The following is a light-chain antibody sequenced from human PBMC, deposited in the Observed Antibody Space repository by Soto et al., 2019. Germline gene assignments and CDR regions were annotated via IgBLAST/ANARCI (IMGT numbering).Light chain of an antibody. CDR3: QQYGSSGT. CDR1: QSVSNNY. J-gene: IGKJ1*01. V-gene: IGKV3-20*01. Sequence: EIVLTQSPGTLSLSPGDRATLSCRASQSVSNNYLAWYQQQPGHAPRLLIYGASNRATGIPDRLSGSGSGTDFTLTISRLEPEDFAVYYCQQYGSSGTFGQGTKVDIK. CDR2: GAS.